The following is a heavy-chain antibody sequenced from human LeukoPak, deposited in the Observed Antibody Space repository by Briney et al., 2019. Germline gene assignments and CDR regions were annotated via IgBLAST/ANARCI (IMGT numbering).Heavy chain of an antibody. CDR1: GYTFTGYY. Sequence: ASVKVSCKASGYTFTGYYMHWVRQAPGQGLEWMGWINPNSGGTNYAQKFQGRVTMTRDTSISTAYMELRSLRSDDTAVYYCARDLYMIVVVSPLHDAFDIWGQGTMVTVSS. J-gene: IGHJ3*02. CDR2: INPNSGGT. D-gene: IGHD3-22*01. V-gene: IGHV1-2*02. CDR3: ARDLYMIVVVSPLHDAFDI.